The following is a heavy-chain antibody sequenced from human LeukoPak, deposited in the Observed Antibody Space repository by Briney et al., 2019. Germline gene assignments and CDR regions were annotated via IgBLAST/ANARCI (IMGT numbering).Heavy chain of an antibody. CDR1: GGSISSSSYY. V-gene: IGHV4-39*07. CDR2: IYYSGST. Sequence: TSETLPLTCTVSGGSISSSSYYWGWIRQPPGKGLEWIGSIYYSGSTYYNPSLKSRVTISVDTSKNQFSLKLSSVTAADTAVYYCARDGENYYGSGSYPDYWGQGTLVTVSS. D-gene: IGHD3-10*01. J-gene: IGHJ4*02. CDR3: ARDGENYYGSGSYPDY.